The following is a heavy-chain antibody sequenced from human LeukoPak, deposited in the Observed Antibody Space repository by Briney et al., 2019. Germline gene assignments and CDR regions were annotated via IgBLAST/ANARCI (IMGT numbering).Heavy chain of an antibody. Sequence: GASVKVSCKASGYTFTGYYMHWVRQAPGQGLEWMGRINPNSGGTNYAQKFQGRVTMTRDTSISTAYMELSRLRSDDTAVYYCARGPSSYDVFTGYSYWGQGTLVTVSS. V-gene: IGHV1-2*06. CDR1: GYTFTGYY. J-gene: IGHJ1*01. CDR2: INPNSGGT. CDR3: ARGPSSYDVFTGYSY. D-gene: IGHD3-9*01.